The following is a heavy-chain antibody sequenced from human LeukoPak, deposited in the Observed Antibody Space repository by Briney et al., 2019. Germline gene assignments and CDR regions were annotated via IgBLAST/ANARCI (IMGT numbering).Heavy chain of an antibody. D-gene: IGHD3-10*01. CDR3: AKAHNSLWFGELFSYFDY. V-gene: IGHV3-7*03. J-gene: IGHJ4*02. Sequence: PGGSLRLSCAASGFTFSSFWMTWVRQTPGKGLEWVANVKADGSEEYYLDSVKGRFTISRDNAKSSLYLQMNNLRAEDTAVYYCAKAHNSLWFGELFSYFDYWGQGTLVTVSS. CDR1: GFTFSSFW. CDR2: VKADGSEE.